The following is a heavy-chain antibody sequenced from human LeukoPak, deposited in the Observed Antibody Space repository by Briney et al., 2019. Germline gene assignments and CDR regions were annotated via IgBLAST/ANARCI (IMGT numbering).Heavy chain of an antibody. V-gene: IGHV3-7*03. CDR1: GFTFSTFW. CDR2: INQGGSEK. D-gene: IGHD6-19*01. CDR3: ARDGGWYGSAY. J-gene: IGHJ4*02. Sequence: GGSLRLSCAASGFTFSTFWMTWVRQAPGKGLEWVANINQGGSEKYYVDSVKGRFTISRDNAYNSLYLQMNNLRAEDTAVYYCARDGGWYGSAYWGQGTLVTVSS.